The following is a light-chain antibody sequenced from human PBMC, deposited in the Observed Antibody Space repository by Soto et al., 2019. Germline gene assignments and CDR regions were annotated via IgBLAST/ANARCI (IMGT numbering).Light chain of an antibody. Sequence: EIVMTQSPATLSVSPGERATLSCRASQSVSSNLAWYQHKVGQAPRVLIYDASTRATGIPGRFSCSGSGTEFTLTISSLQSEDFAVYYCQQYNNWPETFGQGTKVESK. CDR3: QQYNNWPET. CDR1: QSVSSN. CDR2: DAS. V-gene: IGKV3-15*01. J-gene: IGKJ1*01.